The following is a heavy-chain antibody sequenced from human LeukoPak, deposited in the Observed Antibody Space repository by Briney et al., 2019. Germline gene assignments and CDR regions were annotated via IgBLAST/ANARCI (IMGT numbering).Heavy chain of an antibody. D-gene: IGHD3-10*01. V-gene: IGHV4-31*03. J-gene: IGHJ4*02. CDR3: ARVGGSGSYYNPYFDY. Sequence: SQTLSLTCTVSGCSISTGGYYWSWIRQHPGKGLEWIGYIYYGGSTYYNPSLKSRVTISVDTSKNQFSLKLSSVTAADTAVYYCARVGGSGSYYNPYFDYWGQGTLVTVSS. CDR2: IYYGGST. CDR1: GCSISTGGYY.